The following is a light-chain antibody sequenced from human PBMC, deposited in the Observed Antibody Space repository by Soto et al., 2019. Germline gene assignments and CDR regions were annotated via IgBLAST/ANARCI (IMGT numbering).Light chain of an antibody. CDR3: HHYSGTWT. CDR2: DAS. Sequence: DIQMTQSPSTVSASVGDRVTITCRASQNIYYWLAWYQQKPGKAPKLLMYDASYLEAGVPSRLRGSGSGTEFTLTISGMKPDDFATYFCHHYSGTWTFGQGTKVDIK. J-gene: IGKJ1*01. V-gene: IGKV1-5*01. CDR1: QNIYYW.